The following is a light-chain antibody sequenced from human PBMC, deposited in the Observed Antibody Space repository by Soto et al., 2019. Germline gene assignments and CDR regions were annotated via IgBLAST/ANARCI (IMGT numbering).Light chain of an antibody. V-gene: IGKV1-5*03. Sequence: DIQMTQSPSTLSASVGDRVTITCRASQSISDSLTWYQQKPGKAPKLLIYEASNLKSGVPSRFSGRGSGTEYTLTVSRLQTDDFASYDCQQYSGYWTFGQGTKVEIK. CDR3: QQYSGYWT. J-gene: IGKJ1*01. CDR2: EAS. CDR1: QSISDS.